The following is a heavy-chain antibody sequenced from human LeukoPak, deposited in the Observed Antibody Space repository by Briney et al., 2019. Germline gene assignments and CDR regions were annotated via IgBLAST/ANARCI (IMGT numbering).Heavy chain of an antibody. J-gene: IGHJ4*02. CDR1: GGTFSSYA. Sequence: SMKVSCKASGGTFSSYAISWVRQAPGQGLEWMGGIIPIFGTANYAQKFQGRVTITADESTSTAYMELSSLRSEDTAVYYCARDPHDSSGYEDYWGQGTLVTVSS. V-gene: IGHV1-69*01. D-gene: IGHD3-22*01. CDR3: ARDPHDSSGYEDY. CDR2: IIPIFGTA.